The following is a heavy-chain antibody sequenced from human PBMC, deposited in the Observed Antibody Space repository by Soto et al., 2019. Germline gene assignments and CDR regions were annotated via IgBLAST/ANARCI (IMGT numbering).Heavy chain of an antibody. V-gene: IGHV4-4*02. Sequence: SETLSLTCAVSGGSISSSNWWSWVRQPPGKGLEWIGEIYHSGSTNYNPSLKSRVTISVDKSKNQFSLKLSSVTAADTAVYYCARGRSMPGYCSGGSCYQRLGRTLDYWGQGTLVTVSS. CDR2: IYHSGST. J-gene: IGHJ4*02. D-gene: IGHD2-15*01. CDR1: GGSISSSNW. CDR3: ARGRSMPGYCSGGSCYQRLGRTLDY.